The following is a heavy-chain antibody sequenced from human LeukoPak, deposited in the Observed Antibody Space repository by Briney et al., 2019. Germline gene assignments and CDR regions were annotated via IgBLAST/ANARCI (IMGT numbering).Heavy chain of an antibody. D-gene: IGHD5-24*01. CDR1: GFTFSSYW. V-gene: IGHV3-7*01. CDR3: ARFKMGTDDAFDI. CDR2: IKQDGSEK. J-gene: IGHJ3*02. Sequence: GGSQRLSCAASGFTFSSYWMSWVRQAPGKGLEWVANIKQDGSEKYYVDSVKGRFTISRDNAKNSLYLQMNSLRAEDTAVYYCARFKMGTDDAFDIWGQGTMVTVSS.